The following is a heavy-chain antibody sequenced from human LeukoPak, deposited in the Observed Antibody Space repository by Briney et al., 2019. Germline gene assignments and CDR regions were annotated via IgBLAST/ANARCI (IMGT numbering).Heavy chain of an antibody. D-gene: IGHD5-24*01. Sequence: PGRSLRLSCAASGFTFSDYGMHWVRQAPGEGLEWVAVIWHDGSEKYYGDSVKGRFTISRDDSKNTLHLQMNSLRAEDTGVYYCARGGGYNAYWGQGTLVTVSS. CDR1: GFTFSDYG. CDR3: ARGGGYNAY. J-gene: IGHJ4*02. V-gene: IGHV3-33*01. CDR2: IWHDGSEK.